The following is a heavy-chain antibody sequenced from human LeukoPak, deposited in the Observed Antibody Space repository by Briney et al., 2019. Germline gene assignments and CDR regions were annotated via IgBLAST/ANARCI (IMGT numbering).Heavy chain of an antibody. CDR3: ARATGITIFGVVNYFDY. D-gene: IGHD3-3*01. CDR1: GFTFSSYS. CDR2: ISSSSSTI. V-gene: IGHV3-48*01. Sequence: GGSLRLSCAASGFTFSSYSMNWVRQAPGKGLEWVSYISSSSSTIYYADSVKGRFTISRDNAKNSLYLQMNSLRAEDTAVYYCARATGITIFGVVNYFDYWGQGTLVTVSS. J-gene: IGHJ4*02.